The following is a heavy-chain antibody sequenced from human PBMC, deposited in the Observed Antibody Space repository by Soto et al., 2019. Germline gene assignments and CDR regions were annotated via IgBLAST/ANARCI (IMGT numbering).Heavy chain of an antibody. V-gene: IGHV3-11*01. Sequence: GGSLRLSCAASGLTFSSYAVSWIRQAPGKGLEWVSYISASGTNIYYADSVKGRFTVSRDNAKKSLYLQVNSLRAGDTDVYFCARVSSSSARPPPRFGYWGQGTLVTVSS. J-gene: IGHJ4*02. CDR2: ISASGTNI. CDR1: GLTFSSYA. D-gene: IGHD6-6*01. CDR3: ARVSSSSARPPPRFGY.